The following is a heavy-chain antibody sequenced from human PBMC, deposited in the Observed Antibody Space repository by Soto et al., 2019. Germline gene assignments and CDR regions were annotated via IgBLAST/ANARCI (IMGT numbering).Heavy chain of an antibody. D-gene: IGHD1-7*01. CDR3: ARAGDWNYMFDP. CDR2: IYYSGST. CDR1: GGSVSSGSYY. J-gene: IGHJ5*02. Sequence: PSETLSLTCTVSGGSVSSGSYYWSWIRQPPGKGLEWIGYIYYSGSTNYNLSLKSRVTISVDTSKNQFSLKVSSVTAADTAVYYCARAGDWNYMFDPWGQGTLVTVSS. V-gene: IGHV4-61*01.